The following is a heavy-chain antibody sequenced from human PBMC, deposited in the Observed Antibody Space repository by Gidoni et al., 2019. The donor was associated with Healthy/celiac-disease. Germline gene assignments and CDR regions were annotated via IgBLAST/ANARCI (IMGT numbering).Heavy chain of an antibody. V-gene: IGHV3-21*01. CDR1: GFTFRSYS. Sequence: EVQLVESGGGLAKPGGSLRLSCAASGFTFRSYSMNWVRQAPGKGLEWVSSISSSSSYIYYADSVKGRFTISRDNAKNSLYLQMNSLRAEDTAVYYCASSGYSYGLLFDPKDYWGQGTLVTVSS. J-gene: IGHJ4*02. D-gene: IGHD5-18*01. CDR3: ASSGYSYGLLFDPKDY. CDR2: ISSSSSYI.